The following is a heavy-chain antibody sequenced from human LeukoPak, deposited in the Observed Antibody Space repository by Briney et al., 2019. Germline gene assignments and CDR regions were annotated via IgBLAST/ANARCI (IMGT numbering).Heavy chain of an antibody. V-gene: IGHV3-7*03. J-gene: IGHJ6*02. CDR2: IKHDGSEK. CDR3: AGRERGYYYGMDV. Sequence: GGSLRLSCAASGFIFTNYFMSWVRQAPGKGLEWVASIKHDGSEKYYVDSVRGRFTISRDSSKNTLYLQLNSLRAEDTAVYYCAGRERGYYYGMDVWGQGTTVTVSS. CDR1: GFIFTNYF.